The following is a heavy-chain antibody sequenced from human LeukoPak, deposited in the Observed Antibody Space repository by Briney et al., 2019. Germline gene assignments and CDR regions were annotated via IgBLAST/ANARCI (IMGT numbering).Heavy chain of an antibody. V-gene: IGHV3-30*18. J-gene: IGHJ4*02. CDR2: ISYDGLNK. Sequence: GGSLRLSCAASGFTFSNYGMHWVRQAPGKALEWVALISYDGLNKYYTDSVKGRFTISRDNSKNTLDLQMNSLRSEDTGVYYCAKSGRSSGYPQDYWGQGTLVTVSS. CDR1: GFTFSNYG. CDR3: AKSGRSSGYPQDY. D-gene: IGHD3-22*01.